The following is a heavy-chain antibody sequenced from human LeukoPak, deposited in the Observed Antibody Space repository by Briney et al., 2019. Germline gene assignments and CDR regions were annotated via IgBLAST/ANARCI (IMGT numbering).Heavy chain of an antibody. CDR3: SRAGNGFNIPGAY. J-gene: IGHJ4*02. CDR2: IHYSGST. Sequence: SSETLSLTCSVSGASISSHYWSWIRHPPGKGLEWFGYIHYSGSTNCTPSLKCRVTISLDTSKNQFSLKLTSVTAADTVEYYCSRAGNGFNIPGAYWGQGTLVTVSS. V-gene: IGHV4-59*11. CDR1: GASISSHY. D-gene: IGHD1-1*01.